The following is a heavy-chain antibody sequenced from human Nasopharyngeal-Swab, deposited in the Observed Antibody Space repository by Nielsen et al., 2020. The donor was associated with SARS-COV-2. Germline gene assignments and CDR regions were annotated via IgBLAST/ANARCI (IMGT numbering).Heavy chain of an antibody. Sequence: GESLKISCAASGFSFSSYAMSWVRQAPGKGLEWGSAIGGSGGSTYYADSVKGRFNISRDHSKNTLYLQMNSLRAEDTPVYYCAKDRTPWSAFDIWGQGTMVTVSS. CDR3: AKDRTPWSAFDI. CDR2: IGGSGGST. D-gene: IGHD3-3*01. J-gene: IGHJ3*02. CDR1: GFSFSSYA. V-gene: IGHV3-23*01.